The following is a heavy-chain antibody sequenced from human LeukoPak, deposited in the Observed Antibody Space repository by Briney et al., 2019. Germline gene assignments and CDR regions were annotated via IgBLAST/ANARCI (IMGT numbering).Heavy chain of an antibody. J-gene: IGHJ4*02. Sequence: QPGGSLRLSCAASGFTFSSYEMNWVRQAPGKGLEWVSYISSGSTIYGADSVKGRFTISRDNAKNSLYLQMNSLRAEDTAVYYCARESIAVAGAPFDYWGQGTLVTVSP. CDR1: GFTFSSYE. CDR3: ARESIAVAGAPFDY. CDR2: ISSGSTI. V-gene: IGHV3-48*03. D-gene: IGHD6-19*01.